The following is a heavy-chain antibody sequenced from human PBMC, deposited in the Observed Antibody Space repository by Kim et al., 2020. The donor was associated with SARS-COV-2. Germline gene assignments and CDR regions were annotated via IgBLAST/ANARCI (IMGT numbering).Heavy chain of an antibody. CDR2: IIPIFGTA. V-gene: IGHV1-69*13. J-gene: IGHJ4*02. CDR3: AREASYYDSSGRFDY. D-gene: IGHD3-22*01. CDR1: GGTFSSYA. Sequence: SVKVSCKASGGTFSSYAISWVRQAPGQGLEWMGGIIPIFGTANYAQKFQGRVTITADESTSTAYMELSSLRSEDTAVYYCAREASYYDSSGRFDYWGQGTLVTVSS.